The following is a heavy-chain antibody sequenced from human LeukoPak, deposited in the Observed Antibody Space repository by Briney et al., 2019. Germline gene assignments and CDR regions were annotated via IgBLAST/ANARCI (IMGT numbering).Heavy chain of an antibody. J-gene: IGHJ3*02. CDR3: AKDFGSSSWYFGAFDI. V-gene: IGHV3-30*18. Sequence: GRSLRLSCAASGFTFSSYGMHWVRQAPGKGLEWVAVISYDGSNKYYADSVKGRFTISRDNSKNTLYLRMNSLRAEDTAVYYCAKDFGSSSWYFGAFDIWGQGTMVTVSS. CDR2: ISYDGSNK. CDR1: GFTFSSYG. D-gene: IGHD6-13*01.